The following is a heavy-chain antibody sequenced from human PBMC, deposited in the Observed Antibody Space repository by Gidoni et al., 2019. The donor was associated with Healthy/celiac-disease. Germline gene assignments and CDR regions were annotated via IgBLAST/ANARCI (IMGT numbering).Heavy chain of an antibody. J-gene: IGHJ6*02. CDR2: IYYSGST. V-gene: IGHV4-61*01. CDR1: GVSVSSGRYY. Sequence: QVQLQETGPGLMTPSETLSRTCTISGVSVSSGRYYWSWIRQPPGKGLDWIGYIYYSGSTHSNPALKSRVTISVDTSKSKFSLKLRSVTAADTAVYYCARERASTHYYYYYGMDVWGQGTTVTVSS. CDR3: ARERASTHYYYYYGMDV.